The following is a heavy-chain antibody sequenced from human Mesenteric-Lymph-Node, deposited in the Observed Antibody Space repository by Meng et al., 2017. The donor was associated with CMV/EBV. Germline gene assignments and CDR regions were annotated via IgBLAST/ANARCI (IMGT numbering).Heavy chain of an antibody. Sequence: SETLSLTCTVSGYSISSGYYWGWIRQPPGKGLEWIGSIYHSGSTYYNPSLKSRVTISVDTSKNQFSLKLSSVTAADTAVYYCARADYSSGWSDYYYGMDVWGQGTTVTVSS. CDR3: ARADYSSGWSDYYYGMDV. D-gene: IGHD6-19*01. J-gene: IGHJ6*02. CDR2: IYHSGST. V-gene: IGHV4-38-2*02. CDR1: GYSISSGYY.